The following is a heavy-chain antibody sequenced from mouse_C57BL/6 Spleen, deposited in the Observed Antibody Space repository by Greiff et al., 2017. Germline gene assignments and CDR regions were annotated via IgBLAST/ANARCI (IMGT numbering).Heavy chain of an antibody. D-gene: IGHD1-3*01. CDR2: IAPSDSYT. V-gene: IGHV1-50*01. CDR3: ARRGVAHFDD. Sequence: VQLQQPGAELVKPGASVKLSCKASGYTFTSYWMQWVKQRPGQGLEWIGEIAPSDSYTNYNQKFKGKATLTVDTSSSTAYMQLSSLTSEDSAVYYCARRGVAHFDDWGQGTTLTVSS. CDR1: GYTFTSYW. J-gene: IGHJ2*01.